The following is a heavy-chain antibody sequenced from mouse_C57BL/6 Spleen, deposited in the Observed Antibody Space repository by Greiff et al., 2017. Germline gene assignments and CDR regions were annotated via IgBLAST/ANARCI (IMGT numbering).Heavy chain of an antibody. CDR2: ISYDGSN. CDR1: GYSITSGYY. Sequence: VQLKESGPGLVKPSQSLSLTCSVTGYSITSGYYWNWIRQFPGNKLEWMGYISYDGSNNYNPSLKNRISITRDTSKNQFFLKLNSVTTEDTATYYCARNWDVEDYWGQGTTLTVSS. CDR3: ARNWDVEDY. J-gene: IGHJ2*01. D-gene: IGHD4-1*01. V-gene: IGHV3-6*01.